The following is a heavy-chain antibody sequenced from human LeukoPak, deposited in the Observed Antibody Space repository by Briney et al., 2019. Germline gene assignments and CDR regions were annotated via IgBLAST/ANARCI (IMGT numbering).Heavy chain of an antibody. Sequence: GGSLRLSCAASGFTFSSYAMSWVRQAPGKGLEWVSAISGSGGSTHYADSVKGRFTISRDNSKNTLYLQMNSLRAEDTAVYYCARELYYYDSSGYRPDAFDIWGQGTMVTVSS. D-gene: IGHD3-22*01. V-gene: IGHV3-23*01. CDR1: GFTFSSYA. J-gene: IGHJ3*02. CDR2: ISGSGGST. CDR3: ARELYYYDSSGYRPDAFDI.